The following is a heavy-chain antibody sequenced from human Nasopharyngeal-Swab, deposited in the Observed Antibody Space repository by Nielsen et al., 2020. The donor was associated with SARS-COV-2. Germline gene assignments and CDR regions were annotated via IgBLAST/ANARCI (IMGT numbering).Heavy chain of an antibody. Sequence: SCAASGFTFSSYSMNWVRQAPGKGLEWVSSISSSSSYIYYADSVKGRFTISRDNAKNSLYLQMNSLRAEDTAVYYCARDYCSGGSCYFPNAFDIWGQGTMVTVSS. V-gene: IGHV3-21*01. D-gene: IGHD2-15*01. CDR1: GFTFSSYS. CDR3: ARDYCSGGSCYFPNAFDI. CDR2: ISSSSSYI. J-gene: IGHJ3*02.